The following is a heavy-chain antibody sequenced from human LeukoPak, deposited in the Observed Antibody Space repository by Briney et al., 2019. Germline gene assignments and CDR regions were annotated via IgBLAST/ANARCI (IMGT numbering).Heavy chain of an antibody. J-gene: IGHJ4*02. V-gene: IGHV4-39*07. Sequence: PSETLSLTCTVSGGSISSSSYYWGWIRQPPGKGLEWIGSIYYSGSTYYNPSLKSRVTISVDTSKNQFSLKLSSVTAADTAVYYCASLIVKGDYFDYWGQGTLVTVSS. CDR1: GGSISSSSYY. D-gene: IGHD3-22*01. CDR2: IYYSGST. CDR3: ASLIVKGDYFDY.